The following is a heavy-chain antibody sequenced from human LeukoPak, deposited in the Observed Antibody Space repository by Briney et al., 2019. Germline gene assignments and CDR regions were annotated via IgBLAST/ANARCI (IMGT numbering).Heavy chain of an antibody. CDR3: ARVYSRSFDY. Sequence: PGGSLRLSCAASGFPFSSYSMNWVRQAPGKGLEGVSYITSGSSTIHYAASVKGRFTISRDNAKNSMYLQMSSLRAEDTAVYYCARVYSRSFDYWGQGTLVTVSS. J-gene: IGHJ4*02. CDR1: GFPFSSYS. CDR2: ITSGSSTI. V-gene: IGHV3-48*01. D-gene: IGHD6-6*01.